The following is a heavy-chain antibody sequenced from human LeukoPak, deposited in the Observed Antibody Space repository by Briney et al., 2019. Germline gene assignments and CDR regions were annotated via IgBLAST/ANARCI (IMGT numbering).Heavy chain of an antibody. V-gene: IGHV3-73*01. CDR1: GFTFSGSA. CDR3: TSRGATDV. J-gene: IGHJ6*04. D-gene: IGHD5-12*01. CDR2: IRSKANSYAT. Sequence: PGGSLRLSWAASGFTFSGSAMHWVRQASGKGLEWVGRIRSKANSYATAYAASVKGRFTISRDDSKNTAYLQMNSLKTEDTAVYYCTSRGATDVWGKGTTVTVSS.